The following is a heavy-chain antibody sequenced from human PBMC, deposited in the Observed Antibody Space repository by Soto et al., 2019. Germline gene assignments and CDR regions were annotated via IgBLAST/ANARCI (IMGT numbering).Heavy chain of an antibody. V-gene: IGHV3-23*01. CDR3: AKETSAHCAGGTCHLSRFTS. J-gene: IGHJ5*02. D-gene: IGHD2-15*01. CDR1: GFSFSVYA. Sequence: LLESGGGLEQPGGSLRLSCAASGFSFSVYAMSWVRQAPGRGPEWVSSISGSGGNTYYADSVKGRFSVSRDNSRNTLYLQLNTLRAEDTALYYCAKETSAHCAGGTCHLSRFTSWGQGTLVTVSS. CDR2: ISGSGGNT.